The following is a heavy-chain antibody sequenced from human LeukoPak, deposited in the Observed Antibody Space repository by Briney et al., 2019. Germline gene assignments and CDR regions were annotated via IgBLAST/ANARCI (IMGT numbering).Heavy chain of an antibody. Sequence: GGSLRLSCEASGFTFADYAMNWVRQAPGKGLEWVGFIRSRTYGGAADYAPSVQGRFTIYRDDSKSIAYLQMNSLEIEDTAVYYCTRVAIAIIGTDPVDYWGQGTLVTVSS. CDR3: TRVAIAIIGTDPVDY. V-gene: IGHV3-49*04. D-gene: IGHD2-21*01. CDR1: GFTFADYA. J-gene: IGHJ4*02. CDR2: IRSRTYGGAA.